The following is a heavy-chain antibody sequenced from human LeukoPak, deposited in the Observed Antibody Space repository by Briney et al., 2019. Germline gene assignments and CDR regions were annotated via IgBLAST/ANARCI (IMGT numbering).Heavy chain of an antibody. CDR1: GLTFNNYA. V-gene: IGHV3-23*01. CDR3: ATDRGWRTSGYYLYYFEY. D-gene: IGHD3-3*01. Sequence: GGSLRLSCAVSGLTFNNYAMSWVRQAPGKGLEWVSAISKSGDHTYYAASAKGRFTIYRDNSKNTQYLQMNSLRAEDTAVYYCATDRGWRTSGYYLYYFEYWGQGTLVTFSS. J-gene: IGHJ4*02. CDR2: ISKSGDHT.